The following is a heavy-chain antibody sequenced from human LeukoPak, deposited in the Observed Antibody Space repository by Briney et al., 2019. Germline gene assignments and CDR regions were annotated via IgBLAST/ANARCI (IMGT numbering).Heavy chain of an antibody. D-gene: IGHD3-9*01. CDR1: GFTFSDYA. V-gene: IGHV3-49*03. Sequence: GRSLRLSCTASGFTFSDYAMSWFRQAPGKGLEWVGFIRNKAYGGTAEYAASVKGRFTISRDDSKTIAYLQMNSLKTEDTAVYYCTREKRYFDWFQADYWGQGTLVAVSS. J-gene: IGHJ4*02. CDR2: IRNKAYGGTA. CDR3: TREKRYFDWFQADY.